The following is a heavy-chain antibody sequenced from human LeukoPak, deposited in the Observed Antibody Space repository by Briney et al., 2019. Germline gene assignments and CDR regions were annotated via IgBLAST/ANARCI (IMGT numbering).Heavy chain of an antibody. Sequence: ASVKVSCKASGGTGSSYAISWVRHAPGQGLEWMGGMIPIFGTANYAQKFQGKVTITPDASTTTAYMELSSPRSEDTAVYYCARVQPLVWFDPWGQGTLVTVSS. J-gene: IGHJ5*02. CDR1: GGTGSSYA. CDR3: ARVQPLVWFDP. V-gene: IGHV1-69*01. CDR2: MIPIFGTA. D-gene: IGHD6-13*01.